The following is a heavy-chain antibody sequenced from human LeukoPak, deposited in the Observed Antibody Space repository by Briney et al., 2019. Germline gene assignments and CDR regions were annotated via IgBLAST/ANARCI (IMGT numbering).Heavy chain of an antibody. CDR3: ARDGRPLDY. V-gene: IGHV3-7*03. Sequence: SGGSLRLSCVDSGITFSRYWMSWVRQAPGKGLEWVANIKQDGGEKYYVDSVKGRFTISRDNAKNSLYLQMNSLRVKDTAVYYCARDGRPLDYWGQGTLVTVSS. J-gene: IGHJ4*02. CDR2: IKQDGGEK. CDR1: GITFSRYW.